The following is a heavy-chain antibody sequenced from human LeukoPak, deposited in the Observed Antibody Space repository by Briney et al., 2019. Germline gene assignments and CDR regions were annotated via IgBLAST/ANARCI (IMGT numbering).Heavy chain of an antibody. CDR1: GGTFSSYA. D-gene: IGHD5-12*01. J-gene: IGHJ5*02. CDR3: ATQKYSGYDGSRGGNWFDP. CDR2: FIPILGIA. V-gene: IGHV1-69*04. Sequence: GASVKVSCKASGGTFSSYAISWVRQAPGQGLEWMGRFIPILGIANYAQKFQGRVTITADKSTSTAYMELSSLRSEDTAVYYCATQKYSGYDGSRGGNWFDPWGQGTLVTVSS.